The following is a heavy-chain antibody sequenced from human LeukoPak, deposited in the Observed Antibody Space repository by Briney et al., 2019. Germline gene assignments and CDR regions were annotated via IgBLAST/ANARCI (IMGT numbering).Heavy chain of an antibody. CDR1: GFTFSSYG. CDR3: ARTSYYYDSSDYYYFDY. CDR2: TWYDGSNK. Sequence: GGSLRLSCAASGFTFSSYGMHWVRQAPGKGLEWVAVTWYDGSNKYYVDSVKGRFTISRDNSKNTLYLQMNSLRAEDTAVYYCARTSYYYDSSDYYYFDYWGQGTLVTVSS. D-gene: IGHD3-22*01. V-gene: IGHV3-33*01. J-gene: IGHJ4*02.